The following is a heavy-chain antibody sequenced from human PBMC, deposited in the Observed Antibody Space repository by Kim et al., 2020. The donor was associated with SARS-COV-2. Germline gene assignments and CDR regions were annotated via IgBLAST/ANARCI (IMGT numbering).Heavy chain of an antibody. V-gene: IGHV1-18*01. J-gene: IGHJ4*02. Sequence: ASVKVSCKASGYTFTSYGISWVRQAPGQGLEWMGWISAYNGNTNYAQKLQGRVTMTTDTSTSTAYMELRSLRSDDTAVYYCARASKVGCSSTSCYVWTFDYWGQGTLVTVSS. D-gene: IGHD2-2*01. CDR2: ISAYNGNT. CDR1: GYTFTSYG. CDR3: ARASKVGCSSTSCYVWTFDY.